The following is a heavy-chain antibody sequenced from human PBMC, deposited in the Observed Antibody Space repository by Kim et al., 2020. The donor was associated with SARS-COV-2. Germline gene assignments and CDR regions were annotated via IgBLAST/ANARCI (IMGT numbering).Heavy chain of an antibody. V-gene: IGHV3-21*01. D-gene: IGHD5-18*01. CDR1: GFTFSSYS. J-gene: IGHJ4*02. Sequence: GGSLRLSCAASGFTFSSYSMNWVRQAPGKGLEWVSSISSSSSYIYYADSVKGRFTISRDNAKNSLYLQMNSLRAEDTAVYYCSYSYGWDIGDYWGQGTLVTVCS. CDR2: ISSSSSYI. CDR3: SYSYGWDIGDY.